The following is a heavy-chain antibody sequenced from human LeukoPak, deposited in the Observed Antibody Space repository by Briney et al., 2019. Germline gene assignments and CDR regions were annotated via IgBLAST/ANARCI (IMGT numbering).Heavy chain of an antibody. V-gene: IGHV3-33*06. J-gene: IGHJ4*02. CDR2: IWYDGSNK. Sequence: PGRSLRLSCAASGFTFSSYGMHWVRQAPGKGLEWVAVIWYDGSNKYYADSVKGRLTISRDNSKNTLYLQMNSLRAEDTAVYYCAKDSGPFGELLDYWGQGTLVTVSS. CDR3: AKDSGPFGELLDY. D-gene: IGHD3-10*01. CDR1: GFTFSSYG.